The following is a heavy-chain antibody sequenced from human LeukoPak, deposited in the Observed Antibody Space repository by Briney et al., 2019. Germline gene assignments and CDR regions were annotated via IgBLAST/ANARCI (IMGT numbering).Heavy chain of an antibody. J-gene: IGHJ5*02. CDR3: ARGRKGYSSSWLYNWFDP. D-gene: IGHD6-13*01. Sequence: SETLSLTCSVSGGSITKNGYYWGWIRQSPETGLEWIGSMHYSGSTNYNPSLKSRVTISVDTSKNQFSLKLSSVTAADTAVYYCARGRKGYSSSWLYNWFDPWGQGTLVTVSS. V-gene: IGHV4-39*07. CDR2: MHYSGST. CDR1: GGSITKNGYY.